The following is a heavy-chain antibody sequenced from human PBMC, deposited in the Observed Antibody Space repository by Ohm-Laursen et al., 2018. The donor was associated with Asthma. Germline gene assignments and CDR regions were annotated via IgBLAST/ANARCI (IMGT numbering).Heavy chain of an antibody. CDR3: ARDGRLRGSFDY. Sequence: QTLTLTCTVSGGSISSGHYYWTWIRQHPGKGLEWIGNIHYSGSTIYNPSLESRLTISVDTSKNQFSLNLSSVTAADTALYYCARDGRLRGSFDYWGQGTLVTVSS. V-gene: IGHV4-31*02. CDR1: GGSISSGHYY. CDR2: IHYSGST. J-gene: IGHJ4*02. D-gene: IGHD3-10*01.